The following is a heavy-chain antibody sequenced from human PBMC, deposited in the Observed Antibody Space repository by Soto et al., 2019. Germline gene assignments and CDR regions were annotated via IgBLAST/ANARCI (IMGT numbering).Heavy chain of an antibody. J-gene: IGHJ6*02. CDR3: ARDCSSTSCSGSGMDV. CDR1: GGSISSGGYY. D-gene: IGHD2-2*01. CDR2: IHSSGST. Sequence: QVQLQEAGPGLVKPSQTLSLTCTVSGGSISSGGYYWSWIRQHPGKGLEWIGDIHSSGSTNYNPSLKTRVATSIATSKNTFPLKPSSVTAADTAVCFCARDCSSTSCSGSGMDVWGQGTTVTVSS. V-gene: IGHV4-31*03.